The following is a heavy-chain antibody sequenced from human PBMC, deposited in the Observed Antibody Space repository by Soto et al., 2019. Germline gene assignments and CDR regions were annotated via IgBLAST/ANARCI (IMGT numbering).Heavy chain of an antibody. Sequence: QVQLQESGPGLVKPSQTLSLTCTVSGGSISSGGYYWSWIRQHPGKGLELIGYIYYSGSTYYNPSLKSRVTISVDTSKNQFSLKLSSVTAADTAVYYCARDRECSGGTCYNYFDYWGQGTLVTVSS. CDR1: GGSISSGGYY. D-gene: IGHD2-15*01. CDR3: ARDRECSGGTCYNYFDY. J-gene: IGHJ4*02. CDR2: IYYSGST. V-gene: IGHV4-31*03.